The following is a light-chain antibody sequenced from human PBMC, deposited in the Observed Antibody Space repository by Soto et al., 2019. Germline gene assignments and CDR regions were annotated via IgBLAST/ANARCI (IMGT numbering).Light chain of an antibody. CDR3: SSYTGTSTQV. CDR1: SSDVGHYDY. V-gene: IGLV2-14*03. CDR2: DVT. J-gene: IGLJ1*01. Sequence: QSVLTQPASVSGSPGQSITISCTGTSSDVGHYDYVSWFQQHPGRAPTLLIYDVTYRPSGVSNRFSGAESGSTASLTISGLRTEDEANYYCSSYTGTSTQVFGTGTKVTV.